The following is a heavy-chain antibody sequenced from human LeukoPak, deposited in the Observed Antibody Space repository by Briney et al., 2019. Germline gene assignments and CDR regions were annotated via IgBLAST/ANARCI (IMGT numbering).Heavy chain of an antibody. D-gene: IGHD5-24*01. Sequence: SETLSLTCAVYGGSFSGYYWSWIRQPPGEGLEWIGEINHSGSTNYNPSLKSRVTISVDTSKNQFSLKLSSVTAADTAVYYCARRSLQRWIHPYNWFDPWGQGTLVTVSS. J-gene: IGHJ5*02. CDR2: INHSGST. V-gene: IGHV4-34*01. CDR1: GGSFSGYY. CDR3: ARRSLQRWIHPYNWFDP.